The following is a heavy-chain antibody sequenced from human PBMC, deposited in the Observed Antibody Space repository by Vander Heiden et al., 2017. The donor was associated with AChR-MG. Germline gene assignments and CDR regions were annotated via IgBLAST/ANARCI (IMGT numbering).Heavy chain of an antibody. V-gene: IGHV2-5*02. D-gene: IGHD6-19*01. J-gene: IGHJ4*02. CDR1: GFSPSTSGVG. CDR2: IYWDDGK. Sequence: QITLRESGPTLLKPTQTLTLNCTFPGFSPSTSGVGVGCFRQPPGKALEWLALIYWDDGKRSSPSLKSRLTTTKDTSKNQVVLTMTNMDPVDTATYYCAHRQGIFRSSGWYEDYWGQGTLVTVSS. CDR3: AHRQGIFRSSGWYEDY.